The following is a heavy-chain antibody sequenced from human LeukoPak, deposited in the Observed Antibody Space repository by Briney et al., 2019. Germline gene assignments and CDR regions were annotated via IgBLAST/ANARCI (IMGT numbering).Heavy chain of an antibody. Sequence: GGSVRLSCAASGFTFSSYTMHWVRQAPGKGLAYVSTISFNGGSTYYANSVKGRFTISRDNSKNTLYLQMGSLRSEDMAVYYCARRGAVSGGSDYWGQGTLVTVSS. D-gene: IGHD3-16*01. CDR2: ISFNGGST. V-gene: IGHV3-64*01. CDR3: ARRGAVSGGSDY. CDR1: GFTFSSYT. J-gene: IGHJ4*02.